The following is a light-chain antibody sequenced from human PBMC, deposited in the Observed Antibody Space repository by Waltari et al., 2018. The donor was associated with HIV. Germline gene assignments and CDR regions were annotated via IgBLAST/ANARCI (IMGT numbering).Light chain of an antibody. CDR3: SSYAGSNWV. CDR1: SSDVGGYNY. V-gene: IGLV2-8*01. Sequence: QSALTQPPSASGSPGQSVTISCTGTSSDVGGYNYVSWYQQHPGKPPKYIIYDVIKRPSGGPDRFSGSRSGNTASLTVSGLQAEDEADYYCSSYAGSNWVFGGGTKLTGL. CDR2: DVI. J-gene: IGLJ3*02.